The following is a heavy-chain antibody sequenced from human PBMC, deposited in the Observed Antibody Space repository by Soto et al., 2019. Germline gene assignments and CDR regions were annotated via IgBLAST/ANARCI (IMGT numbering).Heavy chain of an antibody. J-gene: IGHJ5*02. CDR2: IDPSDSYA. CDR3: GRVRVDKAEGWFDP. CDR1: GYSFTTYW. Sequence: GESLKISCKGSGYSFTTYWITWVRQVPGKGLEWMGRIDPSDSYANYSPSFQGHVTMSADKSISTAYLQWSSLKATDTAMYYCGRVRVDKAEGWFDPWGQGTLVTVSS. D-gene: IGHD5-12*01. V-gene: IGHV5-10-1*01.